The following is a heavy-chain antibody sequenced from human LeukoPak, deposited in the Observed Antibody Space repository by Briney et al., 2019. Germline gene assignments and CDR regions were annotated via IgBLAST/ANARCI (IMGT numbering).Heavy chain of an antibody. Sequence: GGSLRLSCAASGFTFSRYSMKWVRQAPGKGLEWVSSISSSTSYIYYADSVKGRFTISRDNAKNSLYLQMNSLRAEDTAMYYCARGGYSSGWFDAFDIWGQGTMVTVSS. D-gene: IGHD6-19*01. CDR3: ARGGYSSGWFDAFDI. J-gene: IGHJ3*02. CDR2: ISSSTSYI. V-gene: IGHV3-21*01. CDR1: GFTFSRYS.